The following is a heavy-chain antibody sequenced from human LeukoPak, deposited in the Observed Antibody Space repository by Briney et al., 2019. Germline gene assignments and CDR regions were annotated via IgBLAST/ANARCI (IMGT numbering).Heavy chain of an antibody. V-gene: IGHV3-48*04. CDR2: ISGSSGTI. D-gene: IGHD5-18*01. CDR3: SRLRGYSYGYADY. Sequence: PGGSLRLSCAASGFTFSSYSMNWVRQSPGKGLEWVSYISGSSGTIDYADSVKGRFTISRDNAKNSLYLQMNSLRAEDTAVYYCSRLRGYSYGYADYWGQGTLVTVSS. J-gene: IGHJ4*02. CDR1: GFTFSSYS.